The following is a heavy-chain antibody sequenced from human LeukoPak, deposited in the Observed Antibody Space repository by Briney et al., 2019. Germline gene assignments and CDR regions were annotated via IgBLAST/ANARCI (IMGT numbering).Heavy chain of an antibody. Sequence: GGSLRLSCAASGFTFDDYAMHWVRQAPGKGLEWVSGISWNSGYIGYADSVKGRFTISRDNAKNSLYLQMNSLRAEDTALYYCAKDSLPYSSSSKWFDYWAREPWSPSPQ. CDR1: GFTFDDYA. D-gene: IGHD6-6*01. J-gene: IGHJ4*02. CDR2: ISWNSGYI. V-gene: IGHV3-9*01. CDR3: AKDSLPYSSSSKWFDY.